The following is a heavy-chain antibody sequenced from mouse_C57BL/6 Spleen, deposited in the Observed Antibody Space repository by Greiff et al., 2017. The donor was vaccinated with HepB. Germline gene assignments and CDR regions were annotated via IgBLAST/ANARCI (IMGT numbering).Heavy chain of an antibody. Sequence: VQLQQPGAELVMPGASVKLSCKASGYTFTSYWMHWVKQRPGQGLEWIGEIDPSDSYTNYNQKFKGKSTLTVDKSSSTAYMQLSSLTSEDSAVYYCARGKPYYFDYWCQGTTLTVSS. J-gene: IGHJ2*01. V-gene: IGHV1-69*01. CDR3: ARGKPYYFDY. CDR1: GYTFTSYW. CDR2: IDPSDSYT.